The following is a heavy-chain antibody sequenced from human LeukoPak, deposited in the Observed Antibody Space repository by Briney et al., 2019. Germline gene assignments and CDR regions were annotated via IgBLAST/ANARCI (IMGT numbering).Heavy chain of an antibody. J-gene: IGHJ4*02. CDR1: GGSISTYY. D-gene: IGHD6-19*01. V-gene: IGHV4-59*08. CDR3: ARHRIAVSGSVFDL. Sequence: SETLSLTCTVSGGSISTYYWSWIRQPPGKGLEWIGYLHYSGGTNYNPSLKSRVTTSVDTSRNHFSLNLSSVTAADTAVYYCARHRIAVSGSVFDLWGQGTLVTVSS. CDR2: LHYSGGT.